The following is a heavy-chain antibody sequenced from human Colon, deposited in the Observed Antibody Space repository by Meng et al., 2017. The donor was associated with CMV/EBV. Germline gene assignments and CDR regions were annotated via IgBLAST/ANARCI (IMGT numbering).Heavy chain of an antibody. V-gene: IGHV3-15*01. CDR2: IKSKIDGGTT. D-gene: IGHD6-13*01. CDR3: AAITAATVTLYGMDV. CDR1: GYTFTSYG. J-gene: IGHJ6*02. Sequence: SCKASGYTFTSYGISWVRQAPGKGLEWIGRIKSKIDGGTTDYAAPVKGRFSLSRDDSKNTLYLQMKSLKTEDTAVYYCAAITAATVTLYGMDVWGLGTTVTVSS.